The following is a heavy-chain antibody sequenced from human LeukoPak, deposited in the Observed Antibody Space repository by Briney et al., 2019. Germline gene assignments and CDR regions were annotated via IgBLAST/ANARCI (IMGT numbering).Heavy chain of an antibody. CDR2: ISYDGSNK. J-gene: IGHJ4*02. D-gene: IGHD2-2*01. V-gene: IGHV3-30-3*01. Sequence: SCKVSGYTLTELSMHWVRQAPGKGLEWVAVISYDGSNKYYADSVKGRFTISRDNSKNTLYLQMNSLRAEDTAVYYCASGCSSTSCYAYWGQGTLVTVSS. CDR3: ASGCSSTSCYAY. CDR1: GYTLTELS.